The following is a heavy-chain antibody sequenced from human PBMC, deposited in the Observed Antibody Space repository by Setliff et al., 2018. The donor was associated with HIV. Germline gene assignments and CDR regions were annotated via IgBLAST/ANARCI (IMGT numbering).Heavy chain of an antibody. V-gene: IGHV4-61*09. D-gene: IGHD3-10*01. Sequence: PSETLSLTCTVSGGSISSGSYYWSWIRQPAGKGLEWIGHIHTSGSTKYNPSLKSRVTKSADTSKNQFSLNLSSVTAAETAVYYCARVGYHGSGRYSFDYWGQGTLVTVSS. CDR2: IHTSGST. CDR3: ARVGYHGSGRYSFDY. J-gene: IGHJ4*02. CDR1: GGSISSGSYY.